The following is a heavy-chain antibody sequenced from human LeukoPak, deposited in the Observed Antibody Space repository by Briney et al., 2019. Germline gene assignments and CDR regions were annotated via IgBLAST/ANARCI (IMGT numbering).Heavy chain of an antibody. V-gene: IGHV3-7*03. D-gene: IGHD3-22*01. J-gene: IGHJ4*02. CDR2: IKPDGTTK. CDR1: GLTLSNVW. CDR3: AKHYFDSSGYYRRPSFDY. Sequence: GGSLRLSCAVSGLTLSNVWMNWVRQAPGKGLEWVANIKPDGTTKFYVDSVKGRFTISRDNALNSLYLQMNSLRAEDTAIYYCAKHYFDSSGYYRRPSFDYWGQGTLVTVSS.